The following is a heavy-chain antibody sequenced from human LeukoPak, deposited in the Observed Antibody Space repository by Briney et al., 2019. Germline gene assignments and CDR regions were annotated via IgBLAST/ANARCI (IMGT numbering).Heavy chain of an antibody. V-gene: IGHV3-23*01. CDR3: AKPLRGWYDFDY. J-gene: IGHJ4*02. D-gene: IGHD6-19*01. CDR2: INSAGGGT. CDR1: GFTFSTYA. Sequence: PGGSLRLSCTASGFTFSTYAMSWVRQAPGKGLEWVSAINSAGGGTHYADPVKGRFTISRDNSKNTVYLQMNSLRAEDTAVYYCAKPLRGWYDFDYWGQGILVTVLS.